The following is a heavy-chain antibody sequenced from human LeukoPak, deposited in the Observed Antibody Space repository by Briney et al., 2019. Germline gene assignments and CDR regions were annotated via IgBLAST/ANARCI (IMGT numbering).Heavy chain of an antibody. CDR1: GYTFTSYY. D-gene: IGHD2-2*01. Sequence: ASVKASCKASGYTFTSYYMHWVRQAPGQGLEWMGIINPSGGSTSYAQKFQGRVTMTRDTSTSTVYMEPSSLRSEDTAVYYCARAYQLLWEGSGHAALDIWGQGTMVTVSS. V-gene: IGHV1-46*01. CDR3: ARAYQLLWEGSGHAALDI. CDR2: INPSGGST. J-gene: IGHJ3*02.